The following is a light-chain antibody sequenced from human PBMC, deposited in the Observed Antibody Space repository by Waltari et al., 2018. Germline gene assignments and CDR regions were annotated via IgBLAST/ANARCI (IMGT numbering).Light chain of an antibody. CDR1: SCSVSPSYY. V-gene: IGLV8-61*01. CDR3: VLYMGGGISV. J-gene: IGLJ3*02. CDR2: STD. Sequence: QTVVTQEPSFSVSPGGTVTPTCGLSSCSVSPSYYPSWYQQTPGQAPRTLIYSTDSRSSGVPDRFSGSIVGNKAALTITGAQADDESDYYCVLYMGGGISVFGGGTKLTVL.